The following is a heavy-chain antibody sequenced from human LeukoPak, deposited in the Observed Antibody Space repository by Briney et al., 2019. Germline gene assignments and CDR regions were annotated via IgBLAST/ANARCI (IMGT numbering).Heavy chain of an antibody. J-gene: IGHJ2*01. CDR1: GGSISSGDYY. CDR2: IYYSGST. Sequence: SETLSLTCTVSGGSISSGDYYCSWIRQPPGKGLEWIGYIYYSGSTYYNPSLKSRVTISVDTSKNQFSLKLSSVTAADTAVYYCARLTGDLFNFHWYFDLWGRGTLVTVSS. V-gene: IGHV4-30-4*08. D-gene: IGHD7-27*01. CDR3: ARLTGDLFNFHWYFDL.